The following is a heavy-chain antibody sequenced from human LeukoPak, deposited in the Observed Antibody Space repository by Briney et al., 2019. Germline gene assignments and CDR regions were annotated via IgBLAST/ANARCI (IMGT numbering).Heavy chain of an antibody. CDR3: ARRIPRDGYIDY. CDR2: IYYSGST. D-gene: IGHD5-24*01. J-gene: IGHJ4*02. CDR1: GGSISSYY. V-gene: IGHV4-59*01. Sequence: PSETLSLTCTVSGGSISSYYWSWIRQPPGKGLEWIGYIYYSGSTNYNPSLKSRVTISVDTSKNQFSLKLGSVTAADTAVYYCARRIPRDGYIDYWGQGTLVTVSS.